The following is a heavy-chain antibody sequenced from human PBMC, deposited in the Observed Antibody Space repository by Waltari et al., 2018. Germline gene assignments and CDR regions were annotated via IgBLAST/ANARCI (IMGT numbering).Heavy chain of an antibody. D-gene: IGHD2-2*01. V-gene: IGHV1-69*02. CDR1: GGTFSSYT. CDR2: IIPILGIA. J-gene: IGHJ4*02. Sequence: QVQLVQSGAEVKKPGSSVKVSCKASGGTFSSYTISWVRQAPGQGLEWMGRIIPILGIANYAQKFQGRVTITAEKSTSTAYMELSSLRSEDTAVYYCARSPLGGYCSSTSCYAFDYWGQGTLVTVSS. CDR3: ARSPLGGYCSSTSCYAFDY.